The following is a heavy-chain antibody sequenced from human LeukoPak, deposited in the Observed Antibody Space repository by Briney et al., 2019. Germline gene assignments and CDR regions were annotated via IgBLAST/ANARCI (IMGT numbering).Heavy chain of an antibody. CDR2: INPNSGGT. J-gene: IGHJ4*02. D-gene: IGHD5-18*01. V-gene: IGHV1-2*02. CDR1: GYTFTGYY. Sequence: ASVKVSCKASGYTFTGYYMHWVRQAPGQGLEWMGWINPNSGGTNYAQKFQGRVTMTRDTSISTAYMELSRLRSDDTAVYYCARDASGYSYGSLDYWGQGTLVTVSS. CDR3: ARDASGYSYGSLDY.